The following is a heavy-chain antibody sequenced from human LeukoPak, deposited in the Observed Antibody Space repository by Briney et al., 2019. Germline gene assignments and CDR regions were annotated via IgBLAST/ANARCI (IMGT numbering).Heavy chain of an antibody. Sequence: SVKVSCKASGGTFSNYAIGWVRQAPGQGLEWMGGIIPIFGTANYAQKFQGRVTITADKSTSTAYMELSSLRSEDTAVYYCARKVPNDSSGYYYRGQFDPWGQGTLVTVSS. CDR3: ARKVPNDSSGYYYRGQFDP. CDR2: IIPIFGTA. V-gene: IGHV1-69*06. J-gene: IGHJ5*02. D-gene: IGHD3-22*01. CDR1: GGTFSNYA.